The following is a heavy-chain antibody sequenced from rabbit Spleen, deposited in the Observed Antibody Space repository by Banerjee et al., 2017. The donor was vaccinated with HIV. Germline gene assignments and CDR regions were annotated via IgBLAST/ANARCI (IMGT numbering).Heavy chain of an antibody. Sequence: EESGGDLVKPGASLTLTCTASGFDFSSNAMCWVRQAPGKGPEWIACIYDGDANTFYATWVNGRITISKNPSTTVTLQMTSLTAADTATYFCARRDYASSSYYDLWGPGTLVTVS. D-gene: IGHD8-1*01. CDR2: IYDGDANT. CDR1: GFDFSSNA. V-gene: IGHV1S47*01. CDR3: ARRDYASSSYYDL. J-gene: IGHJ4*01.